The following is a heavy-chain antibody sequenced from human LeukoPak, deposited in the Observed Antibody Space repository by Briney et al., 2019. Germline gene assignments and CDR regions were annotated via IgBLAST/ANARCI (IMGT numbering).Heavy chain of an antibody. CDR2: ISYDGSNK. J-gene: IGHJ5*02. V-gene: IGHV3-30*18. Sequence: PGRSLRLSCAASGFTFSSYGMHWVRQAPGKGLEWVAVISYDGSNKYYADSVKGRFTISRDNSKNTLYLQMNSLRAEDTAVYYCAKDQYSTIPHWFDPWGQGTLVTVSS. CDR3: AKDQYSTIPHWFDP. CDR1: GFTFSSYG. D-gene: IGHD6-6*01.